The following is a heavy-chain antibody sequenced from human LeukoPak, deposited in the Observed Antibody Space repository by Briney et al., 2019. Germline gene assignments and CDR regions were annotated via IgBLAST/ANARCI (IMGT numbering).Heavy chain of an antibody. J-gene: IGHJ4*02. CDR3: ARGRYDSRWLPFDY. D-gene: IGHD6-13*01. Sequence: PGGSLTLSCAASGFTFSDRYMDWVRQAPGKGLEWVGRIRNKANSYTTEYAASVKGRFSISRDDSKSSLYLQMNSLKTEDTAVYFCARGRYDSRWLPFDYWGQGTLVTVSS. CDR2: IRNKANSYTT. V-gene: IGHV3-72*01. CDR1: GFTFSDRY.